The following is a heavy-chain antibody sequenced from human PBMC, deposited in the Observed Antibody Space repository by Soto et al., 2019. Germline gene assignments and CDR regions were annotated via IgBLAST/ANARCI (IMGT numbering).Heavy chain of an antibody. Sequence: QVQLVESGGGVVQPGRSLRLSCAASGFTFSNYAVHWVRQAPGKGLEWVAVISYDGGTKNYADSVKGRFTISRDNSRNTLYLQMHRLSVEDTAVYYWARQFHYDSGTYLFDLDYWGQGTRVTVSS. J-gene: IGHJ4*02. CDR1: GFTFSNYA. CDR3: ARQFHYDSGTYLFDLDY. CDR2: ISYDGGTK. V-gene: IGHV3-30-3*01. D-gene: IGHD3-10*01.